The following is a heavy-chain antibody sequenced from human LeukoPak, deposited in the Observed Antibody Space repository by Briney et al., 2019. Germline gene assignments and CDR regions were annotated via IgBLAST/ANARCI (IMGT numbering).Heavy chain of an antibody. Sequence: SETLSLTCTVSGGSISSYYWTWIRQPPGKGLEWIGCIYHRGSANYNPSLKSRVTISVDTSKNQFSLTLSSVTAADAAVYYCARGGDYYVSGSYLGYWGQGTLVTVSS. J-gene: IGHJ4*02. CDR1: GGSISSYY. V-gene: IGHV4-59*01. CDR3: ARGGDYYVSGSYLGY. D-gene: IGHD3-10*01. CDR2: IYHRGSA.